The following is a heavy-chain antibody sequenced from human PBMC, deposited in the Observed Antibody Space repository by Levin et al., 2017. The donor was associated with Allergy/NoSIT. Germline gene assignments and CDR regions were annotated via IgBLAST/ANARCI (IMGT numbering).Heavy chain of an antibody. J-gene: IGHJ4*02. CDR2: IKQDGSEK. CDR1: GFTFSSYW. D-gene: IGHD2-8*01. V-gene: IGHV3-7*01. Sequence: GGSLRLSCAASGFTFSSYWMSWVRQAPGKGLEWVANIKQDGSEKYYVDSVKGRFTISRDNAKNSLYLQMNSLRAEDTAVYYCARVPYCTNGVCYTHFDYWGQGTLVTVSS. CDR3: ARVPYCTNGVCYTHFDY.